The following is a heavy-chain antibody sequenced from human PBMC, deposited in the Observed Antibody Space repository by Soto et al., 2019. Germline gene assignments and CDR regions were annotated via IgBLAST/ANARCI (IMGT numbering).Heavy chain of an antibody. CDR2: ISSSSSTI. J-gene: IGHJ5*02. Sequence: GGSLRLSCAASGFTFSSYSMNWVRQAPGKGLEWVSYISSSSSTIYYADSVKGRFTISRDNAKNSLYLQMNSLRAEDTAVYYCARDQAGSGSYFRWFDPWGQGTLVTVSS. V-gene: IGHV3-48*04. CDR3: ARDQAGSGSYFRWFDP. CDR1: GFTFSSYS. D-gene: IGHD1-26*01.